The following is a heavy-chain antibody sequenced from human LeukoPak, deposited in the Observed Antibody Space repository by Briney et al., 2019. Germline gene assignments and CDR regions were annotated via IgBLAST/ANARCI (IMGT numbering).Heavy chain of an antibody. Sequence: PGGSLRLSCAASGFTFSDYYMSWIRQAPGKGPEWVSYISSSGSTIYYADSVKGRFTISRDNAKNSLYLQMSSLRAEDTAVYYCARDSFSGWSPYYYYGMDVWGQGTTVTVSS. D-gene: IGHD6-19*01. CDR3: ARDSFSGWSPYYYYGMDV. CDR2: ISSSGSTI. J-gene: IGHJ6*02. V-gene: IGHV3-11*01. CDR1: GFTFSDYY.